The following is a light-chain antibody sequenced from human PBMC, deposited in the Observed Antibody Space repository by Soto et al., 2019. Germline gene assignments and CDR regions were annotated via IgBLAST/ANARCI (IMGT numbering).Light chain of an antibody. Sequence: QSVLTQPPSVSGAPGQRVTISCTGTGSNIGAGYDVYWYQQLPGTAPKLLISGNNNRPSGVPDRFSGSRSGTAASLAITGLQAEDEADYYCQSYDSSLRGSNVFGTGTKLTVL. CDR1: GSNIGAGYD. V-gene: IGLV1-40*01. J-gene: IGLJ1*01. CDR3: QSYDSSLRGSNV. CDR2: GNN.